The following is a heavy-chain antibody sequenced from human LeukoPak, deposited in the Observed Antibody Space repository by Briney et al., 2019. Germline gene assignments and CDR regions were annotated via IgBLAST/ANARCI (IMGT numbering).Heavy chain of an antibody. CDR3: ARGGDMTRVTRGVFDI. J-gene: IGHJ3*02. V-gene: IGHV4-59*08. CDR1: GGSISSYY. Sequence: SETLSLTCTVSGGSISSYYWSWIRQPPGKGLEWIGYIYYSGSTNYNPSLKSRVTISVDTSKNQFSLKLSSVTAADTAVYYCARGGDMTRVTRGVFDIGGQGKMVTF. D-gene: IGHD4-17*01. CDR2: IYYSGST.